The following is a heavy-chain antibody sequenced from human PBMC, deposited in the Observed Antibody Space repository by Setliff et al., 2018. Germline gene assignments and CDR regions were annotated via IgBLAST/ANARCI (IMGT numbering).Heavy chain of an antibody. J-gene: IGHJ3*02. Sequence: GASVKVSCKASGYTFTSYAMHWVRQAPGQRLEWMGWINAGNGNTKYSQKFQGRVTITRDTSASTAYMELSSLRSEDTAVYYCARYSAARRHAFDIWGQGTMVTVSS. CDR1: GYTFTSYA. CDR3: ARYSAARRHAFDI. CDR2: INAGNGNT. V-gene: IGHV1-3*01. D-gene: IGHD1-26*01.